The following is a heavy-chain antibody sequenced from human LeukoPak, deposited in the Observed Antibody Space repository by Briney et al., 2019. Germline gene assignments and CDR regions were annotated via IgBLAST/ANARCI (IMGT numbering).Heavy chain of an antibody. D-gene: IGHD6-6*01. J-gene: IGHJ4*02. CDR2: VHSAGTT. CDR3: ARRVESIAGHYFDY. CDR1: GGSISSYY. V-gene: IGHV4-59*01. Sequence: SETLSLTCSVSGGSISSYYWSWIRQPPGKGLEWIGYVHSAGTTNYNPSLKSRVTISVDTSKNQFSLKLNSVTAADTAVYYCARRVESIAGHYFDYWGQGTLVTVSS.